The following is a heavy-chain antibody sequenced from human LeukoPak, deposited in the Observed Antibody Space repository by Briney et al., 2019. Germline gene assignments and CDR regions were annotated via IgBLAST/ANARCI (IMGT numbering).Heavy chain of an antibody. CDR1: GYTFTSYA. CDR3: ARDGSGSPYYFDY. Sequence: SVKVSCKASGYTFTSYAISWVRQAPGQGLEWMGGIIPIFGTANYAQKFQGRVTITADESTSTAYMELSSPRSEDTAVYYCARDGSGSPYYFDYWGQGTLVTVSS. J-gene: IGHJ4*02. V-gene: IGHV1-69*13. CDR2: IIPIFGTA. D-gene: IGHD3-10*01.